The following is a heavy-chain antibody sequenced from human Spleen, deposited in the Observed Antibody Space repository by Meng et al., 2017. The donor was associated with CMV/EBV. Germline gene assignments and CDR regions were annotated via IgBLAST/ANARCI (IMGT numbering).Heavy chain of an antibody. V-gene: IGHV1-69*05. J-gene: IGHJ4*02. CDR2: IIPIFGTA. CDR3: ARESGDVYNGLL. D-gene: IGHD5-24*01. CDR1: GGTFSSYA. Sequence: KASGGTFSSYAISCVRQAPGQGLEWMGGIIPIFGTANYAQKFQGRVTITTDESTSTAYMELSSLRSEDTAVYYCARESGDVYNGLLWGQGTLVTVSS.